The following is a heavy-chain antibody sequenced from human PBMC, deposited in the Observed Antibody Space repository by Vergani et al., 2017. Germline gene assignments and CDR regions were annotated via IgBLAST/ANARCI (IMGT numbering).Heavy chain of an antibody. D-gene: IGHD3-22*01. CDR3: AIREYYYDSSGSY. CDR1: GFTFSSYS. Sequence: EVQLVESGGGLVQPGGSLRLSCAASGFTFSSYSMNWVRQAPGKGLEWVSYISSSSSTIYYADSVKGRFTISRDNSKNTLYLQMNSLRAEDTAVYYCAIREYYYDSSGSYWGQGTLVTVSS. V-gene: IGHV3-48*01. J-gene: IGHJ4*02. CDR2: ISSSSSTI.